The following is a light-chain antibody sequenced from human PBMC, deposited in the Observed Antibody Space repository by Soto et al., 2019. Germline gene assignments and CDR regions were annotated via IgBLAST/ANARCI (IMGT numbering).Light chain of an antibody. J-gene: IGKJ1*01. CDR3: QPYNNWPSWT. CDR1: QSVSSN. V-gene: IGKV3-15*01. CDR2: GAS. Sequence: EIVMTQSPATLSVSPGERATLSCRASQSVSSNLAWYQQKPGQAPRLLIYGASTRATGIPARFSGSGSGTEFNLTISSLQSEDFAVSYCQPYNNWPSWTFGQGTKVEIK.